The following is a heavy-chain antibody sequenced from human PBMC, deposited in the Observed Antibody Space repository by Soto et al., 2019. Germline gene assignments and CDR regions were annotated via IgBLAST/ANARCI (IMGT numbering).Heavy chain of an antibody. Sequence: QVQLQESGPGLVEPSQTLSLTCTVSGGSISSGGYYWSWIRQHPGKGLEWIGYIYYSGSTYYNPSLKSRVTISVDTSKNQFSLKLSSVTAADTAVYYCARGSCSSTSCYTGIGWDYWGQGTLVTVSS. V-gene: IGHV4-31*03. J-gene: IGHJ4*02. CDR3: ARGSCSSTSCYTGIGWDY. CDR1: GGSISSGGYY. D-gene: IGHD2-2*02. CDR2: IYYSGST.